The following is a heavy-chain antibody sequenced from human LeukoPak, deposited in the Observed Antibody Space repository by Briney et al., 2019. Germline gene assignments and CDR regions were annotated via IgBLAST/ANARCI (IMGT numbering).Heavy chain of an antibody. V-gene: IGHV4-34*01. CDR2: INNLGYP. D-gene: IGHD3-22*01. J-gene: IGHJ4*02. CDR1: GGSFRGSY. CDR3: ARGYDSSGYYRNYYFDY. Sequence: PSETLSLTCGVSGGSFRGSYWSWIRQSPGEGLGWIGEINNLGYPTYNPSLTSRVTISADTSKTQFSLKLDSVTAADTAVYYCARGYDSSGYYRNYYFDYWGQGTLVTVSS.